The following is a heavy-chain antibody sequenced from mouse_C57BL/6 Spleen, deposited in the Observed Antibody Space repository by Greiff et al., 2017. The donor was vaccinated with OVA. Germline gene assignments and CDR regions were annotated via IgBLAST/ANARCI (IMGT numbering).Heavy chain of an antibody. Sequence: EVQVVESGGGLVQPKGSLKLSCAASGFSFNTYAMNWVRQAPGKGLEWVARIRSKSNNYATYYADSVKDRFTISRDDSESMLYLQMNNLKTEDTAMYYCVRQGGSSYSYYAMDYWGQGTSVTVSS. CDR1: GFSFNTYA. V-gene: IGHV10-1*01. CDR2: IRSKSNNYAT. CDR3: VRQGGSSYSYYAMDY. D-gene: IGHD1-1*01. J-gene: IGHJ4*01.